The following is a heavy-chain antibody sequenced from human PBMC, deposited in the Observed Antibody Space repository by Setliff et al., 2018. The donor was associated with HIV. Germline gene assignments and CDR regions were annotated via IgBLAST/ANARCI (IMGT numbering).Heavy chain of an antibody. CDR1: GLSLSTSGVG. Sequence: SGPTLVNPTQTLTLTCTFSGLSLSTSGVGVGWIRQSPGKALEWLAFIYWNNNKHYSTSLKSRLTVTKDTSKNQVVLTMTNMDPVDTATYYRVRNKFQAGRHYCYYGMDVWGQGTTVTVSS. V-gene: IGHV2-5*01. CDR2: IYWNNNK. CDR3: VRNKFQAGRHYCYYGMDV. J-gene: IGHJ6*02. D-gene: IGHD6-19*01.